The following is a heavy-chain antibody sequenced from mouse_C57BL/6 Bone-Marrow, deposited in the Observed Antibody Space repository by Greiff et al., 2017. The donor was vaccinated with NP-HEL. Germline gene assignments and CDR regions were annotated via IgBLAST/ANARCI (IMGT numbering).Heavy chain of an antibody. D-gene: IGHD1-1*01. CDR2: INPSSGYT. CDR3: AREDVITTVVAIDD. Sequence: QVQLQQSGAELARPGASVKMSCKASGYTFTSYTMHWVKQRPGQGLEWIGYINPSSGYTKYNQKFKDKATLTADKSSSTAYMQLSSLTSEDSAVYYCAREDVITTVVAIDDWGQGTTLTVSS. V-gene: IGHV1-4*01. J-gene: IGHJ2*01. CDR1: GYTFTSYT.